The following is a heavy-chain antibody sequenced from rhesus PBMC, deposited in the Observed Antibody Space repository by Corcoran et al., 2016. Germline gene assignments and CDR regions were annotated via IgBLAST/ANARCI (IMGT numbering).Heavy chain of an antibody. D-gene: IGHD6-31*01. J-gene: IGHJ4*01. V-gene: IGHV4-147*01. CDR2: IYGSSRST. Sequence: QVQLQESGPGLVKPSETLSLTCAVSCDSICIHYWSWIRQPPGMGLALIGRIYGSSRSTSYNPSLTSRVTISTDTSKNQFSLKLSSVTAADTAVYYCARGIAAAGPYYFDYWGQGVLVTVSS. CDR3: ARGIAAAGPYYFDY. CDR1: CDSICIHY.